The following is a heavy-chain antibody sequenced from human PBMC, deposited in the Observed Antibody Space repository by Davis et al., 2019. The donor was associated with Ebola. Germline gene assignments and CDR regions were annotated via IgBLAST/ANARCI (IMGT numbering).Heavy chain of an antibody. J-gene: IGHJ4*02. CDR1: GLNFNNSW. CDR3: ASMQEGSYGYNY. V-gene: IGHV3-7*01. D-gene: IGHD5-18*01. Sequence: GESLKISCVVSGLNFNNSWMNWVRQAPGKGLEWVANIKYDGSERYYVDSVKGRFTISRDNAKNSLYLQMNSLRAEDTAVYFCASMQEGSYGYNYWGQGTLVTVSS. CDR2: IKYDGSER.